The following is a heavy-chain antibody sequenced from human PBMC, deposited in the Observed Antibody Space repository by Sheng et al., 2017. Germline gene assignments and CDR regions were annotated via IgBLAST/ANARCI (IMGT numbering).Heavy chain of an antibody. V-gene: IGHV1-69*02. Sequence: QVQLVQSGAEVKKPGSSVKVSCKASGGTFSSYTISWVRQAPGQGLEWMGRIIPILGIANYAQKFQGRVTITADKSTSTAYMELSSLRSEDTAVYYCARAQISSSGPDYWGQGTLVTVSS. CDR3: ARAQISSSGPDY. CDR2: IIPILGIA. D-gene: IGHD6-19*01. CDR1: GGTFSSYT. J-gene: IGHJ4*02.